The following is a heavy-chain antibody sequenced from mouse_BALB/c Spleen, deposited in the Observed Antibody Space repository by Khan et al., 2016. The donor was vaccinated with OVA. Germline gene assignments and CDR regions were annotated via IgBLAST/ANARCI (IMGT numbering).Heavy chain of an antibody. Sequence: QVQLKESGPGLVAPSQSLSITCTVSGFSLTSYGVSWVRQPPGKGLEWLGVIWGDGNTNYHSALISRLSIRKVNSKSQAFFKLNSLQPDDTATYYCVKKSYYGYGNSGFAYWGQGTLVTVSA. CDR2: IWGDGNT. CDR3: VKKSYYGYGNSGFAY. V-gene: IGHV2-3*01. D-gene: IGHD1-2*01. CDR1: GFSLTSYG. J-gene: IGHJ3*01.